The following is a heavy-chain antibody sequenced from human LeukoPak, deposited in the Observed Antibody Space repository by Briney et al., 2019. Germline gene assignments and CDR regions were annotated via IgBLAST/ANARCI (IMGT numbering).Heavy chain of an antibody. D-gene: IGHD2-15*01. Sequence: GGSLRLSCAASGFTFSSYAMSWVRQAPGKGPEWVSAISHSGGTTYYADSVKGRFTITRDNSKNTLYLQMNSLRAEDTAVYYCAKANVKYCSGGSCFDASDIWGQGTMVTVSS. CDR1: GFTFSSYA. CDR3: AKANVKYCSGGSCFDASDI. J-gene: IGHJ3*02. CDR2: ISHSGGTT. V-gene: IGHV3-23*01.